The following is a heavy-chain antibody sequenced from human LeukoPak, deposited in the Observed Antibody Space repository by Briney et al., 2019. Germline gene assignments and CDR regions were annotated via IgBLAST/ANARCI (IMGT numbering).Heavy chain of an antibody. Sequence: AASVKVSCKASGYTFSGHYMHWVRQAPGQGREWMGWIYPNSGGTNYAQKFQGRATMTSDTTISTAYMELRMLKSDDTAMYYCARVVGFGDYPFDYWGQGTLVTVSS. CDR2: IYPNSGGT. D-gene: IGHD4-17*01. CDR1: GYTFSGHY. CDR3: ARVVGFGDYPFDY. J-gene: IGHJ4*02. V-gene: IGHV1-2*02.